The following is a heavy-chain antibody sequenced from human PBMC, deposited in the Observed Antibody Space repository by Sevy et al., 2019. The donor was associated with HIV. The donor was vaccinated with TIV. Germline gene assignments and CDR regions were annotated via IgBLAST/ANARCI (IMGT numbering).Heavy chain of an antibody. Sequence: GGSLRLSCAASGFTFSDYGIHWVRQAPGKGLEWVAVVWYDGIQKFYTDSVKGRFTISRDNSKNTLYLQMNSLRAEDTAVYYCARARYNYGSFYFDYWGQGTLVTVSS. CDR3: ARARYNYGSFYFDY. CDR1: GFTFSDYG. V-gene: IGHV3-33*01. CDR2: VWYDGIQK. D-gene: IGHD5-18*01. J-gene: IGHJ4*02.